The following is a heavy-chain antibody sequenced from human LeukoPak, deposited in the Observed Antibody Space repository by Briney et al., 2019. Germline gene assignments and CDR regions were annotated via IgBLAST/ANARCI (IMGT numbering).Heavy chain of an antibody. D-gene: IGHD3-22*01. CDR1: GYSISSGYY. CDR3: ARGRRYYYDSSGYPRWFDP. V-gene: IGHV4-38-2*02. CDR2: INHSGST. J-gene: IGHJ5*02. Sequence: SETLSLTCTVSGYSISSGYYWSWIRQPPGKGLEWIGEINHSGSTNYNPSLKSRVTISVDTSKNQFSLKLSSVTAADTAVYYCARGRRYYYDSSGYPRWFDPWGQGTLVTVSS.